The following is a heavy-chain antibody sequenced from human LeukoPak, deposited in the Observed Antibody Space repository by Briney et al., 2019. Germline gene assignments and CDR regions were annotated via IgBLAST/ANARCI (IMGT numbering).Heavy chain of an antibody. CDR2: LSGSGGST. Sequence: GSLRLSCAASGFTFSSYAMSWVRQAPGKGLEWVSALSGSGGSTYYADSVKGRFTISRDSSKNTLYLQMNSLRAEDTAVYYCARDRGDTADYWGQGTLVTVSS. J-gene: IGHJ4*02. CDR1: GFTFSSYA. D-gene: IGHD5-18*01. CDR3: ARDRGDTADY. V-gene: IGHV3-23*01.